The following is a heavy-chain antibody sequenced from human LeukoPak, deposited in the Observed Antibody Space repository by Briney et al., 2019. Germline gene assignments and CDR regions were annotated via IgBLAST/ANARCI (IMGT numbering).Heavy chain of an antibody. CDR2: VNSDESST. J-gene: IGHJ6*02. CDR3: ARGNYYGMDV. Sequence: GGSLRLSCAASGFTFSRYWTHWVRQAPGKGLVWVSRVNSDESSTTYADSVKGRFTISSDNAKNTLYLQMNSLGAEDTAAYYCARGNYYGMDVWGQGTTVIVSS. V-gene: IGHV3-74*03. CDR1: GFTFSRYW. D-gene: IGHD3-10*01.